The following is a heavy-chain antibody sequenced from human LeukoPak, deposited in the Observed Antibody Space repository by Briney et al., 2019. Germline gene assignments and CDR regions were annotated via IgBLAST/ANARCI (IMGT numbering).Heavy chain of an antibody. Sequence: GGSLRLSCAASGFTFSSYSMNWVRQAPGKGLEWVSYISSSSSTIYYADSVKGRFTISRDNAKNSLYLQMNSLRAEDTAVYYCARDSSSGYYAHDYWGQGTLVTVSS. CDR3: ARDSSSGYYAHDY. J-gene: IGHJ4*02. CDR1: GFTFSSYS. V-gene: IGHV3-48*01. CDR2: ISSSSSTI. D-gene: IGHD3-22*01.